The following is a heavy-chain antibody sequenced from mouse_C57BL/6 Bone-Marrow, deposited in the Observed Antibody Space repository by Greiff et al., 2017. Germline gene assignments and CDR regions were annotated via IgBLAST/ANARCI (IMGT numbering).Heavy chain of an antibody. J-gene: IGHJ2*01. CDR1: GYTFTDYY. CDR3: ARGRGYYDYDVKDFDY. V-gene: IGHV1-19*01. D-gene: IGHD2-4*01. Sequence: EVQLQQSGPVLVKPGASVKMSCKASGYTFTDYYMNWVKQSHGKSLEWIGVINPYNGGTSYNQKFKGKATLTVDKSSSTAYMELNSLTSEDSAVYYCARGRGYYDYDVKDFDYWGQGTTLTVSS. CDR2: INPYNGGT.